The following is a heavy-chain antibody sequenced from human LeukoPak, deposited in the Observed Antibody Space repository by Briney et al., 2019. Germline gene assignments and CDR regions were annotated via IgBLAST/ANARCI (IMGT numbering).Heavy chain of an antibody. Sequence: GGSLRLSCAASGFTFSSYGMHWVRQAPGKGLEWVAFIRYDGSNKYYADSVKGRFTISRDNSKNTLYLQMNSLRAEDTAVYYCAKWGCSGSDCYHFDYWGQGTLVTVSS. CDR2: IRYDGSNK. V-gene: IGHV3-30*02. CDR1: GFTFSSYG. J-gene: IGHJ4*02. D-gene: IGHD2-21*02. CDR3: AKWGCSGSDCYHFDY.